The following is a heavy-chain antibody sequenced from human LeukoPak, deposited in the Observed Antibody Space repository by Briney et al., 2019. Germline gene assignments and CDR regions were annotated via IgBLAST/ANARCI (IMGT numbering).Heavy chain of an antibody. J-gene: IGHJ4*02. CDR3: ARDLNPDGDYGLAY. Sequence: ASVKVSCKASGYTFTGYCMHWVRQAPGQGLEWMGWINPNSGGTNYAQKFQGRVTMTRDTSISTAYMELSRLRSDDTAVYYCARDLNPDGDYGLAYWGQGTLVTVSS. CDR2: INPNSGGT. CDR1: GYTFTGYC. V-gene: IGHV1-2*02. D-gene: IGHD4-17*01.